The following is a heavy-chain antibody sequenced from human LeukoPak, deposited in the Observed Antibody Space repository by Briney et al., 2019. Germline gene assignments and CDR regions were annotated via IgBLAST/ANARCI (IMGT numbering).Heavy chain of an antibody. J-gene: IGHJ4*02. CDR1: GFSFSNYA. Sequence: PGGSLRLSCVPSGFSFSNYAMSWVRQAPGKGLEWVSSISGSGGSTHYADSVKGRFTISRDKTKNTLYLQMNSPRAEDTAVYYCAREGSSGYYPYWGQGILVTVSS. V-gene: IGHV3-23*01. CDR3: AREGSSGYYPY. D-gene: IGHD3-22*01. CDR2: ISGSGGST.